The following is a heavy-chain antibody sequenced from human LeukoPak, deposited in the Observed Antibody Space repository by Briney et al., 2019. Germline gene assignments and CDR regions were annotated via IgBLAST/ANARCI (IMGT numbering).Heavy chain of an antibody. Sequence: GGSLRLSCVASGLPIGDFAMHWVRQAPGQGLEWVSLISGDGVSTLFADSVKGRFSISRDNSRNSLFLEMSSLRTEDTAMYYCARESGKFDYWGQGTLVAVSS. CDR2: ISGDGVST. CDR1: GLPIGDFA. CDR3: ARESGKFDY. V-gene: IGHV3-43*02. J-gene: IGHJ4*02.